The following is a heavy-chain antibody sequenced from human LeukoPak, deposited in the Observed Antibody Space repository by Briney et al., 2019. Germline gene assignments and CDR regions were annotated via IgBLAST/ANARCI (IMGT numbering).Heavy chain of an antibody. D-gene: IGHD2-2*01. V-gene: IGHV3-21*01. CDR2: FRSSSNYI. CDR3: SSNYVADY. CDR1: GFSFSSYT. J-gene: IGHJ4*02. Sequence: GGSLRLSCAASGFSFSSYTMNWVRQAPGKGLEWVSSFRSSSNYIYCAVAVKGRFNISRDNAKNSLYLQMNSLRAADTAVYYCSSNYVADYWGQGTLVAVSS.